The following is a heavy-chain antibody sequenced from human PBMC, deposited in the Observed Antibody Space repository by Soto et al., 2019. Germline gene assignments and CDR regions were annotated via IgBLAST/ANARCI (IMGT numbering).Heavy chain of an antibody. CDR1: GGTFSSYA. D-gene: IGHD5-18*01. Sequence: QVQLVQSGAEVKKPGSSVKVSCKASGGTFSSYAISWVRQAPGQGLEWMGGIIPIFGTANYEQKFQGRVTITPEKSTSTAYMELGSLRSEDTAVYYCARDRNVDTAGYYYYGMDVWGQGTTVTVSS. J-gene: IGHJ6*02. CDR2: IIPIFGTA. V-gene: IGHV1-69*06. CDR3: ARDRNVDTAGYYYYGMDV.